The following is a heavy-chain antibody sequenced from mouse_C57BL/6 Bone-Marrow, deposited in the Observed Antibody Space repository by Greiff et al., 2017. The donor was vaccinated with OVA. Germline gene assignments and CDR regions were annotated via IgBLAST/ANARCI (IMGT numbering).Heavy chain of an antibody. CDR3: ARDLYWYFDV. CDR1: GYTFTSYW. J-gene: IGHJ1*03. V-gene: IGHV1-69*01. Sequence: QVQLQQPGAELVMPGASVKLSCKASGYTFTSYWMHWVKQRPGQGLEWIGEIDPSDSYTNYNQKFKGKSTLTVDKSSSTAYMRLSSLTSEDSAVYYCARDLYWYFDVWGTGTTVTVSS. CDR2: IDPSDSYT.